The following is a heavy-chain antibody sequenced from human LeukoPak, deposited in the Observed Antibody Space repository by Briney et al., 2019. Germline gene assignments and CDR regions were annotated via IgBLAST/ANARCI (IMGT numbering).Heavy chain of an antibody. D-gene: IGHD3-9*01. CDR2: IYYSGST. CDR3: ARGGYDSLTGYRHSFDY. CDR1: GGSISSSSYY. V-gene: IGHV4-39*07. J-gene: IGHJ4*02. Sequence: TSETLSLTCTVSGGSISSSSYYWGWIRQPPGKGLEWIGSIYYSGSTYYNPSLKSRVTISVDTSKNQSSLKLSSVTAADTAVYYCARGGYDSLTGYRHSFDYWGQGTLVTVSS.